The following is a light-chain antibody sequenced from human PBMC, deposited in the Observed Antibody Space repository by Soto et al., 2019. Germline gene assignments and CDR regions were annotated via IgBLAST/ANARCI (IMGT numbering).Light chain of an antibody. CDR2: AAS. Sequence: GDRVTITCRASQDIDTSLAWFQQRPGKAPKLLIYAASGLESGVPSTFSGSGSGTEFTLTISSVQPDDFATYFCQHYDTFSWTFGQGTKVEMK. CDR3: QHYDTFSWT. J-gene: IGKJ1*01. V-gene: IGKV1-5*01. CDR1: QDIDTS.